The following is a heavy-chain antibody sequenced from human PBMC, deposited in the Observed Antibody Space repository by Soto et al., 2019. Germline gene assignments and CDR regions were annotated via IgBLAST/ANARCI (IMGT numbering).Heavy chain of an antibody. Sequence: QVQLQESGPGLVKPSETLSLTCTVSGGSISSYYWSWIRQPPGRGLEWIGYIYYSGSTNYNPSLKSRVTISVDTSENQFSLKLSSVTAADTAVYYCARELWFGESLDYGMDVWGQGTTVTVSS. CDR1: GGSISSYY. V-gene: IGHV4-59*01. CDR2: IYYSGST. J-gene: IGHJ6*02. CDR3: ARELWFGESLDYGMDV. D-gene: IGHD3-10*01.